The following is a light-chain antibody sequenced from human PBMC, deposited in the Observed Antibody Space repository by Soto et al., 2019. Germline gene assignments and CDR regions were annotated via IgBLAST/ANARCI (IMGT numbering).Light chain of an antibody. J-gene: IGKJ4*01. CDR2: DAS. CDR1: QSVSTY. CDR3: QQRSHWPPLT. V-gene: IGKV3-11*01. Sequence: EIVLTQSPATLSMSPGERATLSCRASQSVSTYLSWYHQKPGHAPTSLIFDASNRASAIPSRLSGSGSGTNFTLPISRLEPEDFSVYFCQQRSHWPPLTFGGGTKVEIK.